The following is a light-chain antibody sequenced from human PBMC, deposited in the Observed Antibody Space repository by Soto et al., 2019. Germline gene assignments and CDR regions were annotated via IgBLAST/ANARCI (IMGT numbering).Light chain of an antibody. CDR3: SSYAGSNNLGV. V-gene: IGLV2-8*01. Sequence: QSVLTQPPSASGSPGQSVTISCTGTSSDVGGYNYVSWYQQHPGKVPKLIIYEVNKRPSGVPDRFSGSRSGNTASLTVSGLQAEDEADYYCSSYAGSNNLGVFGGGTKVTVL. CDR1: SSDVGGYNY. CDR2: EVN. J-gene: IGLJ2*01.